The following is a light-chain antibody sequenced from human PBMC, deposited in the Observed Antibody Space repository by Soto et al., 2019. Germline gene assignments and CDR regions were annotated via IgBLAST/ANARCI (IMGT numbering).Light chain of an antibody. J-gene: IGKJ5*01. CDR3: QQYNNWPPIT. Sequence: EIVITQSPPALSVSPGQRVTLSCRASQSVHSNLAWYQQKPGRPPRLLIHGASTRATGIPARFSGGGSTTEFTLTISSLQSEDFAVYYCQQYNNWPPITFGQGTRLEIK. V-gene: IGKV3D-15*01. CDR2: GAS. CDR1: QSVHSN.